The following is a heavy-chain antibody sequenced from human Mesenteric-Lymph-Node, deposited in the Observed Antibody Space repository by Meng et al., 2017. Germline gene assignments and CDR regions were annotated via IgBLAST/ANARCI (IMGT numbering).Heavy chain of an antibody. V-gene: IGHV3-9*03. CDR3: AKDRSPGNCYDSSGFDY. CDR2: ISWNSGSI. J-gene: IGHJ4*02. D-gene: IGHD3-22*01. Sequence: SLKISCAASGFTFDDYAMHWVRQAPGKGLEWVSGISWNSGSIGYADSVKGRFTISRDNAKNSLYLQMNSLRAEDMALYYCAKDRSPGNCYDSSGFDYWGQGTLVTVSS. CDR1: GFTFDDYA.